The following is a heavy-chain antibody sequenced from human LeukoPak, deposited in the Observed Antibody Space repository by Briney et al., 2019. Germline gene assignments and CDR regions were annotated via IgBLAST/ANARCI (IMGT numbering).Heavy chain of an antibody. Sequence: SETLSLTCTVSGGSISSYYWSWIRQPPGKGLEGIGYIYYSWSTNYNPSLKSRVTISVDTSKNQFSLKLRSVTAANPAVYYCARVTGYMIEDYFYSWGQGTLVTVSS. V-gene: IGHV4-59*01. CDR3: ARVTGYMIEDYFYS. CDR1: GGSISSYY. D-gene: IGHD3-22*01. J-gene: IGHJ4*02. CDR2: IYYSWST.